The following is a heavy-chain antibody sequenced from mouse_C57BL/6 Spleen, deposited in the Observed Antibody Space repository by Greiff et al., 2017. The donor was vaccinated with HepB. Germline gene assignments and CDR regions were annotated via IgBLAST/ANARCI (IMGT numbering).Heavy chain of an antibody. CDR1: GFTFSDYG. V-gene: IGHV5-15*01. J-gene: IGHJ3*01. Sequence: EVKLVESGGGLVQPGGSLKLSCAASGFTFSDYGMEWVRQAPRQGPEWVAFIRNSECGIYYADTVTGRFTFSRENAKNTLYLEMSSLRSEDTAIYYCASGDYGVGWFAYWGQGTLVTVSA. CDR3: ASGDYGVGWFAY. CDR2: IRNSECGI. D-gene: IGHD1-1*02.